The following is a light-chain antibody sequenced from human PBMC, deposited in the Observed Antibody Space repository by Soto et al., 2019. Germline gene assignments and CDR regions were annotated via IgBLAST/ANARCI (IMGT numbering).Light chain of an antibody. Sequence: QSVLTQPASVSGSPGQSITISCTGTSSDVGAYNYVSWYQQYPGRAPKLMIYDVTNRPSGVFNRFSGSKSGNTASLTISGLQAEDEADYYCSSYTASSTRVFGTGTKVTVL. CDR2: DVT. CDR3: SSYTASSTRV. CDR1: SSDVGAYNY. J-gene: IGLJ1*01. V-gene: IGLV2-14*03.